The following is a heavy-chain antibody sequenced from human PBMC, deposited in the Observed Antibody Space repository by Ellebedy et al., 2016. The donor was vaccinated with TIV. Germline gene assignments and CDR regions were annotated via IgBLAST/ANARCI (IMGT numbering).Heavy chain of an antibody. V-gene: IGHV3-74*03. Sequence: GGSLRLSCAASGFTFSSYWIHWVRQAPGKGLVWVSRINSGGSDLTYVDSVQGRFTISRDNAKNTLYLQMNSLRAEDTAVYYCARGNEITDPFDYWGQGTHVTVSS. CDR2: INSGGSDL. J-gene: IGHJ4*02. D-gene: IGHD1-20*01. CDR3: ARGNEITDPFDY. CDR1: GFTFSSYW.